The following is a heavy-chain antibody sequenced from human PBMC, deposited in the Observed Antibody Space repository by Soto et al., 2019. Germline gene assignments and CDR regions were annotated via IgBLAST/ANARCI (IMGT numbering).Heavy chain of an antibody. CDR1: GGSVSSTNW. V-gene: IGHV4-4*02. CDR3: ARVPSP. CDR2: IYHSGST. Sequence: PSETLSLTCAVSGGSVSSTNWWSWVRQSPGKGLEWIGDIYHSGSTNYNPSLRSRVTISVDKSKNQFSLTLKYVTAADTAVYYCARVPSPWGQGTLVTVSS. J-gene: IGHJ5*02.